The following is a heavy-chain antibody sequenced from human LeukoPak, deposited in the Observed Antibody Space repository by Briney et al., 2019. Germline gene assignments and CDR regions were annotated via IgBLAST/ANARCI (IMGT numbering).Heavy chain of an antibody. V-gene: IGHV1-46*01. CDR3: ARGVPAAIRYFQH. Sequence: GASVKVSCKASGYTFTNYYMHWVRQALGQGLEWMGIINPGGGSTSYAQKFQGRVTMTRDTSTSTVYMELSSLRSEDTAVYYCARGVPAAIRYFQHWGQGTLVTVSS. D-gene: IGHD2-2*01. CDR2: INPGGGST. CDR1: GYTFTNYY. J-gene: IGHJ1*01.